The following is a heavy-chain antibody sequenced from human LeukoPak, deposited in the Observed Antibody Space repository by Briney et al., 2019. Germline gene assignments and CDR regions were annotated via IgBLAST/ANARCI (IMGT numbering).Heavy chain of an antibody. CDR2: IRYDGSNK. D-gene: IGHD2-2*01. Sequence: PGGSLRLSCTASGFTFSSYGMHWVRQAPGKGLEWVAFIRYDGSNKYYADSVKGRFTISRDNSKNTLYLQMNSLRAEDTAVYYCAKEYCSTTSCYNWFDPWGQGTLVTVSS. CDR1: GFTFSSYG. V-gene: IGHV3-30*02. J-gene: IGHJ5*02. CDR3: AKEYCSTTSCYNWFDP.